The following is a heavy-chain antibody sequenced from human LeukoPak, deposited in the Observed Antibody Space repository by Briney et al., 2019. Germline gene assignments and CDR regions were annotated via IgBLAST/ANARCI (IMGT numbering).Heavy chain of an antibody. J-gene: IGHJ4*02. CDR1: GGTFTSYD. V-gene: IGHV1-8*02. D-gene: IGHD6-13*01. Sequence: ASVKVSCKASGGTFTSYDINWVRQATGQGLEWMGWINPNSGNTGYAQKFQGRVTMTRNTSISTAYMELSSLRSEDTAVYYCARTSQQLVRSEAYYFDYWGQGTLVTVSS. CDR2: INPNSGNT. CDR3: ARTSQQLVRSEAYYFDY.